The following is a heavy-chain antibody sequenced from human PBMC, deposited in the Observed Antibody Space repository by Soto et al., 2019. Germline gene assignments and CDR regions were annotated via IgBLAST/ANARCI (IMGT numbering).Heavy chain of an antibody. J-gene: IGHJ4*02. D-gene: IGHD3-9*01. Sequence: PGGSLRLSCAASGFTFGDYAMSWFRPAPGKGLEWAGFIRSKAYGGTTEYAASVKGRFTISRDDSKSIAYLQMNSLKTEDTAVYYCTRVHKGELRYFDWFPADYWGQGTLVTVSS. CDR3: TRVHKGELRYFDWFPADY. CDR2: IRSKAYGGTT. V-gene: IGHV3-49*03. CDR1: GFTFGDYA.